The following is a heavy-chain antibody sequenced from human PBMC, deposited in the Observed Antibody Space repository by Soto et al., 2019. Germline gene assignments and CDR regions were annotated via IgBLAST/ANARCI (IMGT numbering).Heavy chain of an antibody. CDR3: ARGDRGGFDL. V-gene: IGHV3-74*01. Sequence: EVQLVESGGGLVQPGESLRLSCAASGFTFDYYWMHWVRQAPGKGLVWVSRVHSDGTTTTYADSVKGRFTISRDNARNTVSLKMGGLRAEDTAIYYCARGDRGGFDLWGHGTVVTVSS. D-gene: IGHD3-10*01. J-gene: IGHJ3*01. CDR1: GFTFDYYW. CDR2: VHSDGTTT.